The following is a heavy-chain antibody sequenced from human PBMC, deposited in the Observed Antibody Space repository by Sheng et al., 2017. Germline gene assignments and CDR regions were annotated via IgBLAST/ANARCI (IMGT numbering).Heavy chain of an antibody. CDR1: GFTFSSYS. CDR3: ASGTSPYCGGDCPSGY. CDR2: ISSSSSTI. J-gene: IGHJ4*02. Sequence: EVQLVESGGGLVQPGGSLRLSCAASGFTFSSYSMNWVRQAPGKGLEWVSYISSSSSTIYYADSVKGRFTISRDNAKNSLYLQMNSLRAEDTAVYYCASGTSPYCGGDCPSGYWGQGTLVTVSS. D-gene: IGHD2-21*01. V-gene: IGHV3-48*01.